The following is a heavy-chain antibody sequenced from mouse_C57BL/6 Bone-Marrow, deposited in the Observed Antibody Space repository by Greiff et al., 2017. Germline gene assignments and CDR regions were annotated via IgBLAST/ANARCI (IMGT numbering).Heavy chain of an antibody. CDR3: AREGLRQEAYFDY. V-gene: IGHV1-50*01. Sequence: VQLQQPGAELVKPGASVKLSCKASGYTFTSYWMQWVKQRPGQGLEWIGELDPSDSYTNYNQKFKGKATFPVDTSSSTAYMQLSSLTSEDSAVYYCAREGLRQEAYFDYWGQGTTLTVSA. J-gene: IGHJ2*01. CDR2: LDPSDSYT. CDR1: GYTFTSYW. D-gene: IGHD2-4*01.